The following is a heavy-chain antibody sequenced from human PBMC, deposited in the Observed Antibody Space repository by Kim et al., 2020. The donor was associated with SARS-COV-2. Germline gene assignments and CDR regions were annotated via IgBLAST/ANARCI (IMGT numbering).Heavy chain of an antibody. J-gene: IGHJ4*02. V-gene: IGHV1-2*02. CDR3: ARSGGWSKFDY. CDR2: VHPQRFT. CDR1: GYSFSYYS. D-gene: IGHD6-19*01. Sequence: ASVKVSCEASGYSFSYYSVHWVRPSPGRGVEWVVLVHPQRFTHYAQKFRGRVTMTRDTSSSTVYIELSRLTADDTAMYFCARSGGWSKFDYWGQGTLVIVSA.